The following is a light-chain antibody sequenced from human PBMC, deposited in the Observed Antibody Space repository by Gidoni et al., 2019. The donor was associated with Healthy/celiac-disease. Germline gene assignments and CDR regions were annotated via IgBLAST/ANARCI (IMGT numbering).Light chain of an antibody. Sequence: QSPLTQPASVAAPPGQSTTISCTGTSSDVGGYNYVSWYQHHPGKAPKLMLYDVSNRPSVVSSRFSCSKSGNAASLTISGLQAEDEADYYCSSYTSSSLVFGGGTKLTVL. CDR3: SSYTSSSLV. CDR2: DVS. CDR1: SSDVGGYNY. J-gene: IGLJ2*01. V-gene: IGLV2-14*03.